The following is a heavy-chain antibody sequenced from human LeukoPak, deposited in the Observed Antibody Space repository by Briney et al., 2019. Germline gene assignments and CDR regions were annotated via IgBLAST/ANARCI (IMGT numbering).Heavy chain of an antibody. Sequence: ASVKVSCKASGYTFTSYDINWVRQATGRGLEWMGWMNPNSGNTGYAQKFQGRVTMTRNTSISTAYMELSSLRSEDTAVYYCASLSGTTYYYYYPSYGMDVWGQGTTVTVSS. CDR1: GYTFTSYD. CDR3: ASLSGTTYYYYYPSYGMDV. CDR2: MNPNSGNT. V-gene: IGHV1-8*01. D-gene: IGHD1-7*01. J-gene: IGHJ6*02.